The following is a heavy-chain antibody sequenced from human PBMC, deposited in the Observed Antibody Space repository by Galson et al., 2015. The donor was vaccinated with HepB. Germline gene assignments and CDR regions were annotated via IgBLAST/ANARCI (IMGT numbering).Heavy chain of an antibody. Sequence: SLRLSCAASGFTFDDYAMHWVRQAPGKGLEWVSLISWDGGSTYYADSVKGRFTISRDNNKNSLYLQMNSLRAEDTALYYCAKDIVVGYSSGCSFDYWGQGTLVTVSS. V-gene: IGHV3-43D*03. J-gene: IGHJ4*02. CDR1: GFTFDDYA. CDR2: ISWDGGST. D-gene: IGHD6-19*01. CDR3: AKDIVVGYSSGCSFDY.